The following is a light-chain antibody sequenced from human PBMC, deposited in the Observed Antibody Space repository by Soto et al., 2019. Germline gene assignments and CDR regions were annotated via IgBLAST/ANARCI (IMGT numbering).Light chain of an antibody. J-gene: IGLJ1*01. CDR2: DVS. Sequence: QAALTQPRSVSGSPGQSVTISCTGTSSDVGGYNYVSWYQQHPGKAPKLMIFDVSKRPSGVPDRFSGSKSANTASLTISGLQAEDEADYYCSSCTSSNTLVFGTGTKSPS. V-gene: IGLV2-11*01. CDR3: SSCTSSNTLV. CDR1: SSDVGGYNY.